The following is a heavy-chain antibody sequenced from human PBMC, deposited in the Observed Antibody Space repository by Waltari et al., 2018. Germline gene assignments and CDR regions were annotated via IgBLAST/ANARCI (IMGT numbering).Heavy chain of an antibody. J-gene: IGHJ4*02. D-gene: IGHD5-12*01. CDR1: CGLFSSYA. V-gene: IGHV1-69*05. CDR3: ARALGDGYGPNFDY. CDR2: IIPSFDTA. Sequence: QVQLVQSGAEVKTPASSVKASCKASCGLFSSYALSWVRRAPGKGLEWMGGIIPSFDTANDAQKYQGRVTITTDESTSTAYMELSSLRSEDTAVYYCARALGDGYGPNFDYWGQGTLVTVSS.